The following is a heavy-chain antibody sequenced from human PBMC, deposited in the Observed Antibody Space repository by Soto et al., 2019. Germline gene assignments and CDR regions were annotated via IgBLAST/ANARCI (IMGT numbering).Heavy chain of an antibody. CDR2: IWYDGSNK. CDR1: GFTFSSYG. V-gene: IGHV3-33*01. CDR3: ARDRESAGFDY. J-gene: IGHJ4*02. Sequence: GGSLSLSCAASGFTFSSYGMHWVRQAPGKGLEWVAVIWYDGSNKYYADSVKGRFTISRDNSKNTLYLQMNSLRAEDTAVYYCARDRESAGFDYWGQGTLVTVSS.